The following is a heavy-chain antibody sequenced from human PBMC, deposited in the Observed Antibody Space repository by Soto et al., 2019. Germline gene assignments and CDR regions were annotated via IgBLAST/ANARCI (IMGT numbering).Heavy chain of an antibody. CDR1: GFTFSSYG. Sequence: LRLSCAASGFTFSSYGMHWVRQAPGKGLEWVAVISYDGSNKYYADSVKGRFTISRDNSKNTLYLQMNSLRAEDTAVYYCAKPSGSGSYYYYGMDVWGQGTTVTVSS. V-gene: IGHV3-30*18. CDR3: AKPSGSGSYYYYGMDV. CDR2: ISYDGSNK. D-gene: IGHD1-26*01. J-gene: IGHJ6*02.